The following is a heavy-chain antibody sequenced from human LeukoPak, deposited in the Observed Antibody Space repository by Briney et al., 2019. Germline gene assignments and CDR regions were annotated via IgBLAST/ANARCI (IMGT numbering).Heavy chain of an antibody. CDR3: ARTGPTYYYDSSGYEYFDY. J-gene: IGHJ4*02. CDR1: GGSISSYY. Sequence: SETLSLTCTVSGGSISSYYWSWIRQPPGKGLEWIRYIYYSGSTNYNPSLKSRVTISVDTSKNQFSLKLSSVTAADTAVYYCARTGPTYYYDSSGYEYFDYWGQGTLVTVSS. CDR2: IYYSGST. D-gene: IGHD3-22*01. V-gene: IGHV4-59*01.